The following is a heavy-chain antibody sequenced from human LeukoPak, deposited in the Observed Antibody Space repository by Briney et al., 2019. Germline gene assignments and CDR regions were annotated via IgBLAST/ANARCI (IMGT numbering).Heavy chain of an antibody. Sequence: SETLSLTCTVSGGSISTYYWSWIRQPPGKGLEWIGYIYYSGSTNYNPSLRSRVTISVDTSKNQFSLRPSSVTAADTAVYYCAREKFFDLWGRGTLVTVSS. V-gene: IGHV4-59*01. CDR3: AREKFFDL. CDR1: GGSISTYY. CDR2: IYYSGST. J-gene: IGHJ2*01.